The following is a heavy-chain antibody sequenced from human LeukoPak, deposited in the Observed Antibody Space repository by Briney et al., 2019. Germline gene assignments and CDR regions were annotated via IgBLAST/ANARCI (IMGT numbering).Heavy chain of an antibody. CDR3: ATGGPGFLEWLPLDN. J-gene: IGHJ4*02. Sequence: GGSLRLSCAASGFTLSSYPVTWVRQAPGKGLEWVSAISNGGGSINYADSVKGRFTISRDNPMNTVYLQMNSLRAEDTAVYYCATGGPGFLEWLPLDNWGQGTLATVSS. D-gene: IGHD3-3*01. CDR1: GFTLSSYP. V-gene: IGHV3-23*01. CDR2: ISNGGGSI.